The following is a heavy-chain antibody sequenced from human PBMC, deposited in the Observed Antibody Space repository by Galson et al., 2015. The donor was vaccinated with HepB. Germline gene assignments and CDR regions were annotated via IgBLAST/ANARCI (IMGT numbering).Heavy chain of an antibody. V-gene: IGHV3-23*01. D-gene: IGHD3-10*01. J-gene: IGHJ4*02. CDR2: ISGSGGST. CDR1: GFTFSSYA. CDR3: AKGYGFGELGYDY. Sequence: SLRLSCAASGFTFSSYAMSWVRQAPGKGLEWVSAISGSGGSTYYADSVKGRFTISRDNSKNTLYLQMNSLRAEDTAVYYCAKGYGFGELGYDYWGQGTLVTVSS.